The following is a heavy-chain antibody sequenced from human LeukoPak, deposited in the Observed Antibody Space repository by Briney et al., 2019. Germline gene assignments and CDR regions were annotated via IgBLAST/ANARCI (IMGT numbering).Heavy chain of an antibody. CDR1: GGSISSSSYY. D-gene: IGHD6-6*01. CDR2: IYYSGST. J-gene: IGHJ4*02. CDR3: ARHSVYSSSGFDY. Sequence: PSETLSLTCTVSGGSISSSSYYWGWIRQPPGKGLEWIGSIYYSGSTYYNPSLKSRVTISVDTSKNQFSLKLSSVTAADTAVYYCARHSVYSSSGFDYWGQGTLVTVSS. V-gene: IGHV4-39*07.